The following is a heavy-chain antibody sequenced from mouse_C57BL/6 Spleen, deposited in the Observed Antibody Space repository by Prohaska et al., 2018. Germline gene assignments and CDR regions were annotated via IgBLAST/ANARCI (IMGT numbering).Heavy chain of an antibody. Sequence: KPGASVKISCKASGYSFTDYNMHWVKQSNGKSLEWLGVINPNYGTTSYNQKFKGKATWTGDQSSSTDYMQLNSLTSEDSAVYYCARNPSYYSKEGYAMDYWGQGTSVTVSS. D-gene: IGHD2-5*01. CDR2: INPNYGTT. J-gene: IGHJ4*01. CDR3: ARNPSYYSKEGYAMDY. V-gene: IGHV1-39*01. CDR1: GYSFTDYN.